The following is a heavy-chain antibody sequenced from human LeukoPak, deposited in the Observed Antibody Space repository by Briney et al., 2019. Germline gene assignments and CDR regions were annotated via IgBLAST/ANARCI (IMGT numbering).Heavy chain of an antibody. J-gene: IGHJ4*02. CDR3: ARDGEDYVWGSYRDY. D-gene: IGHD3-16*02. Sequence: SETLSLTCTVSGGSISSYYWSWIRQPAGKGLEWIGRVYTSGSTNYNPSLKSRVTMSVGTSKNQFSLRLSSVTAADTAVYYCARDGEDYVWGSYRDYWGQGTLVTVSS. V-gene: IGHV4-4*07. CDR2: VYTSGST. CDR1: GGSISSYY.